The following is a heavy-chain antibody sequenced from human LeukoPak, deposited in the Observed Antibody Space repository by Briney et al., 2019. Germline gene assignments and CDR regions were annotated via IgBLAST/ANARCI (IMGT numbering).Heavy chain of an antibody. D-gene: IGHD3-22*01. Sequence: GGSLRLSCAASGFTFSDSAMHWVRQASGKGLEWVGGIRSTANNYATAYSASVKGRFTISRDDSKNTAYLQMDSLKTEDTAVYYCTRLDDITPYYFKGFDYWGQGTLVTVSS. J-gene: IGHJ4*02. CDR3: TRLDDITPYYFKGFDY. V-gene: IGHV3-73*01. CDR1: GFTFSDSA. CDR2: IRSTANNYAT.